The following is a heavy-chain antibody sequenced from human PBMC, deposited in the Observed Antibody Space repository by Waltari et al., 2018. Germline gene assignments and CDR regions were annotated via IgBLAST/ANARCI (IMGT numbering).Heavy chain of an antibody. D-gene: IGHD1-26*01. CDR1: GYTFTGNY. CDR3: ARATQVGATLPLFDP. CDR2: INPNSGGT. J-gene: IGHJ5*02. V-gene: IGHV1-2*06. Sequence: QVQLVQSGAEVKKPGASVKVSCKASGYTFTGNYMHGVRQAPGQGLELMGRINPNSGGTNYAQKFQGRVTMTRDTSISTAYMELSRLRSDDTAVYYCARATQVGATLPLFDPWGQGTLVTVSS.